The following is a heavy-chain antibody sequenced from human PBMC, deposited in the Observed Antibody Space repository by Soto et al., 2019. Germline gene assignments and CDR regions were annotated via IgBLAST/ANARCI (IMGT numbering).Heavy chain of an antibody. CDR1: GATFSCYA. CDR3: VRVVAIPGYPDN. Sequence: QVQLVQSGAEVRQHASSVKVSCKTSGATFSCYAITWVRQAPGQGLEWMGGIVPTVDTSTYAQKFQGRVTITADKFTNTVYMELSSLRSDDTAVYYCVRVVAIPGYPDNWGQGTLVTVSS. D-gene: IGHD5-12*01. V-gene: IGHV1-69*14. CDR2: IVPTVDTS. J-gene: IGHJ4*02.